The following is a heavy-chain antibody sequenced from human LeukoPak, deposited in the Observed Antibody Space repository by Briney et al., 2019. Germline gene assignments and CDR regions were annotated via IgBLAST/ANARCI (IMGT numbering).Heavy chain of an antibody. J-gene: IGHJ4*02. CDR1: GGSISSYY. Sequence: SETLSLTCTVSGGSISSYYWSWIRQPAGKGLEWIGRIYTSGSTNYSPSLKSRVTMSVDTSKNQFSLKLSSVTAADTAVYCCARAGHTTVTTYYFDYWGQGTLVTVSS. V-gene: IGHV4-4*07. CDR3: ARAGHTTVTTYYFDY. CDR2: IYTSGST. D-gene: IGHD4-17*01.